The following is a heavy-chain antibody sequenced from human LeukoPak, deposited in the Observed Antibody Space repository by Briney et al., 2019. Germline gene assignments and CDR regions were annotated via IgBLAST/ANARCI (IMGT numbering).Heavy chain of an antibody. CDR2: IKQDGSEK. CDR1: GFTFSSYW. Sequence: PGGSLRLSCAASGFTFSSYWMSWVRQAPGKGLEWVANIKQDGSEKYYVDSVKGRFTISRDNAKNSLYLQMNSLRAEDTAVYYCARDLGDSTCGGDCYSFVDYWGQGTLATVSS. V-gene: IGHV3-7*03. D-gene: IGHD2-21*02. CDR3: ARDLGDSTCGGDCYSFVDY. J-gene: IGHJ4*02.